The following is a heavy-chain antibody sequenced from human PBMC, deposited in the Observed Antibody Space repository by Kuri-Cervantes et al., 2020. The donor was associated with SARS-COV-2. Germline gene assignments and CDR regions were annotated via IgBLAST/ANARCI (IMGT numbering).Heavy chain of an antibody. J-gene: IGHJ4*02. V-gene: IGHV1-69*06. CDR1: GGTFSSYT. CDR2: IIPIFGTA. CDR3: ALSTVLRMYYFDY. Sequence: SVKVSCKASGGTFSSYTISWVRQAPGQGLEWMGGIIPIFGTANYAQKFQGRVTITADKSTSTAYMELSSLRSDDTAVYYCALSTVLRMYYFDYWDQGTLVTVSS. D-gene: IGHD3-3*01.